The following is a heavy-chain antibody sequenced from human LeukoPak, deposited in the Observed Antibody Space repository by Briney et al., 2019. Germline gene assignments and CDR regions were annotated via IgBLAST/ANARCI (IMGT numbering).Heavy chain of an antibody. Sequence: GASVKVSCKASGYTFTSYGISWVRQAPGQGLEWMGWISAYNGNTNYAQKLQGRVTMTTDTSTSTAYMELRSLRSDDTAVYYCAREGSSSWPHYSYYYYGMDVWGQGTTVTVSS. D-gene: IGHD6-13*01. V-gene: IGHV1-18*01. CDR2: ISAYNGNT. CDR3: AREGSSSWPHYSYYYYGMDV. CDR1: GYTFTSYG. J-gene: IGHJ6*02.